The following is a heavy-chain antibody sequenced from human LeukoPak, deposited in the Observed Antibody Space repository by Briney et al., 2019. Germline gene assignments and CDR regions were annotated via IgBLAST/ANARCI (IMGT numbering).Heavy chain of an antibody. V-gene: IGHV4-39*01. D-gene: IGHD3-10*02. CDR2: VYYSGST. CDR3: ARHVPDNWFDP. Sequence: PSETLSLTCTVSGGSISTTTSYWGWIRQPPGKGLEWIGSVYYSGSTFYNPSLTSRVGIAVDTSKNQFSLKLTSVTAADTAIYYCARHVPDNWFDPWGQGSLVTVSS. CDR1: GGSISTTTSY. J-gene: IGHJ5*02.